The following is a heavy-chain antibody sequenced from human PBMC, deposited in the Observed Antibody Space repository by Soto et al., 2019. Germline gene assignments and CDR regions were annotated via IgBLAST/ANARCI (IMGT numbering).Heavy chain of an antibody. V-gene: IGHV3-21*01. D-gene: IGHD1-26*01. Sequence: KPGGSLRLSCAASGFTFSGYIMNWVRQSPGKGLEWVSSISSSSSYIYYADSVKGRFTISRDNAKNSLYLQMNSLRAEDTAVYYCARDFPPLHIVGASDYWGQGTLITVSS. CDR3: ARDFPPLHIVGASDY. J-gene: IGHJ4*02. CDR1: GFTFSGYI. CDR2: ISSSSSYI.